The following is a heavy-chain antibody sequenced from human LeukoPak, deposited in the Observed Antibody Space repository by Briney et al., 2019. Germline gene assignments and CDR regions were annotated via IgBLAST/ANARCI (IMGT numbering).Heavy chain of an antibody. CDR2: TYYRSKWYN. CDR1: GDSVSSNSAA. V-gene: IGHV6-1*01. D-gene: IGHD2-2*01. CDR3: AKIVVVPRSGPYFDY. Sequence: SQTLSLTCAISGDSVSSNSAAWNWIRQSPSRGLEWLGRTYYRSKWYNDYAVSVKSRITINPDTSKNQFSLKLSSVTAADTAVYYCAKIVVVPRSGPYFDYWGQGTLVTVSS. J-gene: IGHJ4*02.